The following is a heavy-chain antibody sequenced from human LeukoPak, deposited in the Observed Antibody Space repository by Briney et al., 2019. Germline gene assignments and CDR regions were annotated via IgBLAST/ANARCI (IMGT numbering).Heavy chain of an antibody. CDR3: ARGHTGTYYYYYMDV. D-gene: IGHD4-17*01. Sequence: PGGSLRLSCAASGFTFSSYGMHWVRQAPGKGLEWVAFIRYDGSNKYYADSVKGRFTNSRDNSKNTLYLQMNSLRAEDTAVYYCARGHTGTYYYYYMDVWGKGTTVTVSS. CDR1: GFTFSSYG. V-gene: IGHV3-30*02. J-gene: IGHJ6*03. CDR2: IRYDGSNK.